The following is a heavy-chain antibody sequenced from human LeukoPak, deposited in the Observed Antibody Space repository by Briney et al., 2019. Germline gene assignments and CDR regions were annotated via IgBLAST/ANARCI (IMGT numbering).Heavy chain of an antibody. J-gene: IGHJ4*02. Sequence: GRSLRLSCAASGFIFSNYGMHWVRQAPGKGLECVAVIWYDGSNKYYADSVKGRFTISRDNSKDTLYLQMNSLRVDDTAVYYCARMGGYSGYDLNFWGQGTLVTVS. D-gene: IGHD5-12*01. CDR2: IWYDGSNK. V-gene: IGHV3-33*01. CDR3: ARMGGYSGYDLNF. CDR1: GFIFSNYG.